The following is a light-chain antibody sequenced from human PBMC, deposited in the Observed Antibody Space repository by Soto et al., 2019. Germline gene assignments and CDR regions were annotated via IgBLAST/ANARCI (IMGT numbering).Light chain of an antibody. CDR2: GAS. CDR3: QQYGSSPPWT. V-gene: IGKV3-20*01. J-gene: IGKJ1*01. Sequence: EIVLTQSPGTLSLSPGERATFSCRASQSVSSSYLAWYQQKPGQAPRLLVHGASSRATGIPDRFSGSGSGTDFTLTISRLEPEDFAVYYCQQYGSSPPWTFGQGTKVDIK. CDR1: QSVSSSY.